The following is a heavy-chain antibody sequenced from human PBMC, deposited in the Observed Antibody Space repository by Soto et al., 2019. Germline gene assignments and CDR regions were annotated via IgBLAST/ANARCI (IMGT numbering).Heavy chain of an antibody. CDR3: ARGMANDFDY. D-gene: IGHD2-8*01. V-gene: IGHV4-31*03. Sequence: QVQLQESGPGLVKPSQTLSVTCTVSGGSGSSDDYSWSWIRQHPGKGLEWIGYIRDSGSTYYNPSLEGRVTISVDTAKNQFALRLRSETAAGTVVYYCARGMANDFDYWGQGTLVTASS. CDR2: IRDSGST. CDR1: GGSGSSDDYS. J-gene: IGHJ4*02.